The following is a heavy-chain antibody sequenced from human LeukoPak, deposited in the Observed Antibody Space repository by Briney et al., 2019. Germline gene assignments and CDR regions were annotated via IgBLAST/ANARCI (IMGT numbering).Heavy chain of an antibody. CDR2: ISSSSSYI. V-gene: IGHV3-21*01. J-gene: IGHJ4*02. CDR1: GFTFSSYS. D-gene: IGHD6-19*01. CDR3: ARDISSGWYLGFDY. Sequence: PGGSLRLSCAASGFTFSSYSMNWVRQAPGKGLEWVSSISSSSSYIYYADSVKGRFTISRDNAKNSLYLQMNSLRAEDTAVYYCARDISSGWYLGFDYWGQGTLVTVSS.